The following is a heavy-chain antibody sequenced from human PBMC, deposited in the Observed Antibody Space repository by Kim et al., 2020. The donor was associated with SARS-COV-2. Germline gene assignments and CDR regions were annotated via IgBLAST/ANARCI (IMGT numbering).Heavy chain of an antibody. CDR1: GGSFSGYY. CDR2: INHSGST. J-gene: IGHJ3*02. CDR3: ARVEKKYYGDYQNAFDI. V-gene: IGHV4-34*01. D-gene: IGHD4-17*01. Sequence: SETLSLTCAVYGGSFSGYYWSWIRQPPGKGLEWIGEINHSGSTNYNPSLKSRVTISVDTSKNQFSLKLSSVTAADTAVYYCARVEKKYYGDYQNAFDIWGQGTMVTVSS.